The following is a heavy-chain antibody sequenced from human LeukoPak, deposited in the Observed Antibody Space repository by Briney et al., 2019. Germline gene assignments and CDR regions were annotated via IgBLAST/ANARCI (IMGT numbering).Heavy chain of an antibody. J-gene: IGHJ6*02. CDR3: ARDAVDTANAV. D-gene: IGHD5-18*01. CDR1: GFNFSRYS. V-gene: IGHV3-48*01. CDR2: ISSTGSTI. Sequence: GGSLRLSCAASGFNFSRYSMNWVRQAPGKGLEWVSHISSTGSTIYYADSVRGRFTISRDNAKNSLYLQMDSLRAEDTAVYYCARDAVDTANAVWGQGTTVTVS.